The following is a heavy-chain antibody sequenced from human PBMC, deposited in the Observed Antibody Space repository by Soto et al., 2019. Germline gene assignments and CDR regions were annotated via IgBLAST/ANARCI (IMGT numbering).Heavy chain of an antibody. D-gene: IGHD3-22*01. V-gene: IGHV1-69*01. CDR3: ARGSTTMIVVDYNDGMDV. CDR2: IIRIFGTA. CDR1: GGTFSSYA. Sequence: QVQLVQSGAEVKKPGSSVKVSCKASGGTFSSYAISWVRQAPGQGLEWMGGIIRIFGTANYAQKFQGRVTITADEPTSTAYMELSSLKSENTAVYYCARGSTTMIVVDYNDGMDVWGQGTTVTVSS. J-gene: IGHJ6*02.